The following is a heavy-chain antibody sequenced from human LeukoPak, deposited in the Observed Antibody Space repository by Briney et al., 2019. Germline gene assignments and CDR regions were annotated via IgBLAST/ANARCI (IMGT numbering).Heavy chain of an antibody. D-gene: IGHD3-9*01. Sequence: PGGSLRPSCAASGFTFSSFAMSWVRQAPRKGLEWVSIISGSGGSTYYADSVKGRFTISRDNSKNTLYLQMNSLRAEDTAVYYCAKVGPDYDILTGLDYWGQGTLVTVSS. CDR2: ISGSGGST. CDR3: AKVGPDYDILTGLDY. CDR1: GFTFSSFA. J-gene: IGHJ4*02. V-gene: IGHV3-23*01.